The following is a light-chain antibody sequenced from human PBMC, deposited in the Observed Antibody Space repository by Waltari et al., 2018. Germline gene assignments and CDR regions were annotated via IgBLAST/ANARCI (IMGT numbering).Light chain of an antibody. J-gene: IGLJ3*02. Sequence: SYVLTQPPSVSVAPGRTAKIACEGNNIGSKSVHWYQQKPSQAPVLVIYYDNDRPSGIPERFSGSNSGNTATLTISRVEAGDEADYYCQVWDSSSVLFGGGTKLTVL. CDR3: QVWDSSSVL. V-gene: IGLV3-21*04. CDR1: NIGSKS. CDR2: YDN.